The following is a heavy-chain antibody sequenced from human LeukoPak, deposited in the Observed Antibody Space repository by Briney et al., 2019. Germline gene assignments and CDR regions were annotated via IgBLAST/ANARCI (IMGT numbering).Heavy chain of an antibody. J-gene: IGHJ4*02. Sequence: SGGSLRLSCAVSGFTFSSYAMSWVRQAPGEGLEWVSAISNSGGSTYYADSVKGRFTISRDNSKNTLYLQMSSLRAEDTAVYYCAKRILFSSYFDYWGQGTLVTVST. CDR2: ISNSGGST. CDR3: AKRILFSSYFDY. V-gene: IGHV3-23*01. D-gene: IGHD2-15*01. CDR1: GFTFSSYA.